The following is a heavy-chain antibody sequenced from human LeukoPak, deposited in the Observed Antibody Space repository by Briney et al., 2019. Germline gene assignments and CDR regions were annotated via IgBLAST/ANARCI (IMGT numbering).Heavy chain of an antibody. J-gene: IGHJ3*02. D-gene: IGHD3-3*01. V-gene: IGHV3-7*01. CDR3: ARPHREWLPLDAFAI. CDR1: GFTFSSYW. CDR2: IKQDGSEK. Sequence: PGGSLRLSCAASGFTFSSYWMSWVRQAPGKGLEWVANIKQDGSEKYYVDSVKGRFTISRDNAKNSVYLQMNSLRAEDTAVYYCARPHREWLPLDAFAIWGQGTMVTVSS.